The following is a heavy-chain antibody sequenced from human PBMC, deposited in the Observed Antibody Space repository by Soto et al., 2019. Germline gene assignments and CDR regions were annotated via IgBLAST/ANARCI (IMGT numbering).Heavy chain of an antibody. J-gene: IGHJ3*02. D-gene: IGHD3-3*01. Sequence: SATLALTCAVYGGSFSGYYWSWIRQPPGKGLEWIGEINHIGSTNYNPSLKSRVTISVDTSKNQFSLKLSSVTAADTAVYYCARVKGIFGVVRNAFDIWGQGTMVTVSS. CDR2: INHIGST. CDR3: ARVKGIFGVVRNAFDI. V-gene: IGHV4-34*01. CDR1: GGSFSGYY.